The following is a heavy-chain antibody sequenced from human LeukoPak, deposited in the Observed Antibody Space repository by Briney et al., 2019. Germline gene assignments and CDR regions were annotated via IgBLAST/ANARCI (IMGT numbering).Heavy chain of an antibody. CDR3: AAYSSSWYDY. J-gene: IGHJ4*02. V-gene: IGHV4-61*02. D-gene: IGHD6-13*01. CDR2: IYTSGST. CDR1: GGSISSGSYY. Sequence: SQTLSLTCTVTGGSISSGSYYWSWIRQPAGKGLEWIGRIYTSGSTNYNPSLKSRVTISVDTSKNQFSLKLSSVTAADTAVYYCAAYSSSWYDYWGQGTLVTVSS.